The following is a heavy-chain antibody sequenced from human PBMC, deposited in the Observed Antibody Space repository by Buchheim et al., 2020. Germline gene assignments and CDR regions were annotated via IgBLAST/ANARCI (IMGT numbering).Heavy chain of an antibody. D-gene: IGHD6-19*01. J-gene: IGHJ4*02. V-gene: IGHV3-74*01. CDR3: ARVVAWGEGLVPFDY. Sequence: EVQLVESGGGLVQPGGSLRLSCAASGFTFSSHWMHWVRQAPGKGLVWVSRINGDGSRTSYADSVKGRFTISRDNAKNTLYLQMNSLRAEDTAVYYCARVVAWGEGLVPFDYWGQGTL. CDR2: INGDGSRT. CDR1: GFTFSSHW.